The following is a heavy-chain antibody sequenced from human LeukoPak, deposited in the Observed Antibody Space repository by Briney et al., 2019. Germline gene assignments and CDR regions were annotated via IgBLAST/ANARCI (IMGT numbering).Heavy chain of an antibody. CDR1: GFTVSSNY. CDR3: ARAAMVLFDY. D-gene: IGHD5-18*01. V-gene: IGHV3-66*01. CDR2: IYSGGST. J-gene: IGHJ4*02. Sequence: PGGSLRLSCAASGFTVSSNYMGWVRQAPGKGLEWVSVIYSGGSTYYADSVKGRFTISRDNSKNTLYLQMNSLRAEDTAVYYCARAAMVLFDYWGQGTLVTVSS.